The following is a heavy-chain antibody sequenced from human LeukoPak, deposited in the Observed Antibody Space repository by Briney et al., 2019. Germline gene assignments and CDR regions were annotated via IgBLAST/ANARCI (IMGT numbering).Heavy chain of an antibody. D-gene: IGHD2-2*02. J-gene: IGHJ4*02. CDR1: GGSISSYY. Sequence: PSETLSLTCTVSGGSISSYYWSWIRQPPGKGLEWIGYIYYSGSTNYDPSLKSRVTISVDTSKNQFSLKLSSVTAADTAVYYCARARVVPDAIMGGYYFDYWGQGTLVTVSS. CDR3: ARARVVPDAIMGGYYFDY. V-gene: IGHV4-59*01. CDR2: IYYSGST.